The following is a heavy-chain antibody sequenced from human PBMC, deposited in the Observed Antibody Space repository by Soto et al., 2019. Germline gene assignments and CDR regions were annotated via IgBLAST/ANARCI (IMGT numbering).Heavy chain of an antibody. D-gene: IGHD5-18*01. CDR1: GGTFSSYA. V-gene: IGHV1-69*12. J-gene: IGHJ4*02. Sequence: QVQLVQSGAEVKKPGSSVKVSCKASGGTFSSYAISWVRQAPVQGLEWMGGIIPIFGTSNYAQKFQGRVTITADESTSSAYMELSSLRSEETAVYYCASHGYRYGDLFASWGQGTLVTVSS. CDR3: ASHGYRYGDLFAS. CDR2: IIPIFGTS.